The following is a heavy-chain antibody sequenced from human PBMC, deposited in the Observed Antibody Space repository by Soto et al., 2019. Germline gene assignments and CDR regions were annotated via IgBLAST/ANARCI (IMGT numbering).Heavy chain of an antibody. J-gene: IGHJ3*02. CDR1: GYTFTSYD. Sequence: QVQLVQSGAEVKKPGASVKVSCKASGYTFTSYDINWVRQATGQGLEWMGWMNPNSGNTGYAQKFQGRVTMTRIKSISTADMELGSLRSDDTAAYYCAKGGQPAYSMDAFYIWGQGTMVTVSS. CDR3: AKGGQPAYSMDAFYI. CDR2: MNPNSGNT. D-gene: IGHD2-15*01. V-gene: IGHV1-8*01.